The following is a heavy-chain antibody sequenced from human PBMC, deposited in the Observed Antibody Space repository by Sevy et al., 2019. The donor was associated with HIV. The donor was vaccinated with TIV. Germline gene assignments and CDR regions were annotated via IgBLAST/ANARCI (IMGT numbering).Heavy chain of an antibody. V-gene: IGHV3-23*01. D-gene: IGHD6-6*01. J-gene: IGHJ4*02. CDR3: AGPPYISSSFDY. Sequence: GGSLRLSCAASGFTFSTYTMSWVRQAPGKGLEWVSAISGSGDGTYYAGSVKGRFTISRDNSKNTLYLQMNSLRAEDTAVYYCAGPPYISSSFDYWGQGTLVTVSS. CDR1: GFTFSTYT. CDR2: ISGSGDGT.